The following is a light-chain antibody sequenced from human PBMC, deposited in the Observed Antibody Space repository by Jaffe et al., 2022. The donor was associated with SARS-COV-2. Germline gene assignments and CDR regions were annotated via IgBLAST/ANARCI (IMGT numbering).Light chain of an antibody. CDR2: QDA. CDR1: KLGDKY. V-gene: IGLV3-1*01. J-gene: IGLJ2*01. CDR3: QTWDSSTHVV. Sequence: SYELTQPPSVSVSPGQTANITCSGDKLGDKYVCWYQQKPGQSPVLVIWQDAKRPSGIPERFSGSNSGNTATLTISGTQAMDGADYYCQTWDSSTHVVFGGGTKLTVL.